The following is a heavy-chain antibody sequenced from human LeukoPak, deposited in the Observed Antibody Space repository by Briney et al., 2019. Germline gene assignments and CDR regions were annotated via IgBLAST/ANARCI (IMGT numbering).Heavy chain of an antibody. J-gene: IGHJ6*02. Sequence: SETLSLTCTVSGGSINSNTSYWGWIRQPPGKGLEWIGSITSSGSTYYNPSLKSRLIVSIDTSKNQFSLRPRSVTASDTAVYYCSRRSGTNYYYCYYGLDVWGQGTTVTVSS. CDR2: ITSSGST. CDR1: GGSINSNTSY. V-gene: IGHV4-39*01. D-gene: IGHD1-1*01. CDR3: SRRSGTNYYYCYYGLDV.